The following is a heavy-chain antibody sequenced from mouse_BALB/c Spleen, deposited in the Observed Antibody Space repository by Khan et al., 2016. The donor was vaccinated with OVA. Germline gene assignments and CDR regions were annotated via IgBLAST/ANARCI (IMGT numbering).Heavy chain of an antibody. CDR2: INPYNDGT. Sequence: VQLQQSGPELVKPGASVKMSCKASGYTFTSYILHWVKQKPGQGLEWIGYINPYNDGTKYNEKFKGKATLTSDKSSSTAYMELNSLTSEDSAVYYCEAYYGNSFAYWGQGTPLTVSS. D-gene: IGHD2-10*01. J-gene: IGHJ2*01. CDR1: GYTFTSYI. CDR3: EAYYGNSFAY. V-gene: IGHV1S136*01.